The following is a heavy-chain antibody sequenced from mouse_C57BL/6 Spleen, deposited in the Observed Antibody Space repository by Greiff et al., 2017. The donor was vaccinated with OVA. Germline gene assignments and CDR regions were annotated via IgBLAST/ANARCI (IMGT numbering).Heavy chain of an antibody. J-gene: IGHJ2*01. Sequence: QVQLQQPGAELVRPGSSVKLSCKASGYTFTSYWMDWVKQRPGQGLEWIGNIYPSDSETHYNQKFKDKATLTVDKSSSTAYMQLSSLTSEDSAVYYCARRRGTYFDYWGQGTTLTVSS. CDR2: IYPSDSET. CDR3: ARRRGTYFDY. CDR1: GYTFTSYW. V-gene: IGHV1-61*01.